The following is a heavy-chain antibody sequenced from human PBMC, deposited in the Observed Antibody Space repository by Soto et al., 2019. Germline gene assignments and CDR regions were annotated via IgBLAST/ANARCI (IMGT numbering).Heavy chain of an antibody. J-gene: IGHJ4*02. CDR2: ISGSGADT. D-gene: IGHD2-15*01. CDR3: AKDTGRGGGSVFDY. Sequence: EVQLLESGGGLVXPGGSLXLSCAPSGFIFSXYAMSWVRQARGKGLEWVSAISGSGADTYYTESVKGRFTISRDNFKNTLYLQMNSLRAEDTAVYYCAKDTGRGGGSVFDYWGQGTLVTVSS. CDR1: GFIFSXYA. V-gene: IGHV3-23*01.